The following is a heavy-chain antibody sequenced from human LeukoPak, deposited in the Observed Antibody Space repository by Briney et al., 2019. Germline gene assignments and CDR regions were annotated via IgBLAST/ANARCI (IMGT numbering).Heavy chain of an antibody. D-gene: IGHD3-10*01. J-gene: IGHJ4*02. CDR3: AKEYDSGGYGANFDY. CDR2: ISGSGGST. Sequence: GGSLRLSCAASGFTFSSYAMTWVRQAPGKGLEWVSVISGSGGSTYYADSVKGRFTISRDTSKNTLYVQMNSLRAEDTAVYYCAKEYDSGGYGANFDYWGQGTLVTVSS. V-gene: IGHV3-23*01. CDR1: GFTFSSYA.